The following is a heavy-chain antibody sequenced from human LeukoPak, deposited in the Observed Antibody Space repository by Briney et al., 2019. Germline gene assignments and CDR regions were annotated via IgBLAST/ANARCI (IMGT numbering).Heavy chain of an antibody. CDR3: AKVRKIQLWLPRDAFDI. Sequence: GGSLRLSCAASGFTCSSYAMSWVRQAPGKGLEWVSAISGSGGSTYYADSVKGRFTISRDNSKNTLYLQMNSLRAEDTAVYYCAKVRKIQLWLPRDAFDIWGQGTMVTVSS. CDR1: GFTCSSYA. J-gene: IGHJ3*02. CDR2: ISGSGGST. D-gene: IGHD5-18*01. V-gene: IGHV3-23*01.